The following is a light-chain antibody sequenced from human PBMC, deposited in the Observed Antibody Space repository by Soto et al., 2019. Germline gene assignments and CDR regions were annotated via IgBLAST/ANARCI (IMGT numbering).Light chain of an antibody. CDR3: AVWDDSLNNWL. Sequence: QSVLTQPPSASGTPGQRVAISCSGSRSNIGSNKVNWYQQFPGTAPKLLIYNNQRPSGVPDRFSGSKSGTSASLAISGLQSEDEAHYYCAVWDDSLNNWLFGGGTKLTVL. CDR2: NN. J-gene: IGLJ3*02. V-gene: IGLV1-44*01. CDR1: RSNIGSNK.